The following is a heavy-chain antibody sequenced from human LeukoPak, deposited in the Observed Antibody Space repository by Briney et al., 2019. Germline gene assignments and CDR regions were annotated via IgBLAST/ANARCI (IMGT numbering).Heavy chain of an antibody. J-gene: IGHJ4*02. CDR3: AKAATVTTEYFDY. Sequence: PGGSLRLSCAASGFTFSSYSMNWVRQAPGKGLEWVSSISSSSSYIYYADSVKGRFTISRDNAKNSLYLQMNSLRAEDTALYYCAKAATVTTEYFDYWGQGTLVTVSS. D-gene: IGHD4-4*01. CDR1: GFTFSSYS. V-gene: IGHV3-21*04. CDR2: ISSSSSYI.